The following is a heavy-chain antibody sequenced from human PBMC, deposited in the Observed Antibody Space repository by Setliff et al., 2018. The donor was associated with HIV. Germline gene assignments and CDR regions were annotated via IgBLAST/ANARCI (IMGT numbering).Heavy chain of an antibody. CDR3: ARGLRGVIKGRYYYMDV. D-gene: IGHD3-10*01. V-gene: IGHV1-46*01. CDR2: INPGGGNT. CDR1: GYSFTTYY. Sequence: GASVKVSCKASGYSFTTYYIHWMRQAPGQGLEWLAVINPGGGNTNYAQKFQGRVTVTRDTSTSTVYMELNSLRPEDTAAYYCARGLRGVIKGRYYYMDVWGKGTTVTVSS. J-gene: IGHJ6*03.